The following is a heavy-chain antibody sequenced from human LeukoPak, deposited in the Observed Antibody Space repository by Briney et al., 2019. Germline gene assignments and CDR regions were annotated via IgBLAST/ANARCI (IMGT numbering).Heavy chain of an antibody. Sequence: GGSLRLSCAASGFTFSDYYMSWIRQAPGKGLEWVSYISSSGSTIYYADSVKGRFTLSRDNAKNSLYLQMNSLRAEDTAVYYCARDLTPGIAVAGTESSWYFDLWGRGTLVTVSS. J-gene: IGHJ2*01. CDR1: GFTFSDYY. D-gene: IGHD6-19*01. V-gene: IGHV3-11*04. CDR3: ARDLTPGIAVAGTESSWYFDL. CDR2: ISSSGSTI.